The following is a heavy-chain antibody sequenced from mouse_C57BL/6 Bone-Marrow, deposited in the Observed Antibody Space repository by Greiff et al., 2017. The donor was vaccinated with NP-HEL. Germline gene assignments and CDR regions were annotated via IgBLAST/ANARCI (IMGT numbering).Heavy chain of an antibody. Sequence: VQLQQPGAELVMPGASVKLSCKASGYTFTSYWMHWVKQRPGQGLEWIGEIDPSDSYTNYNQKFKGKSTLTVDKSSSTAYMQLSSLTSEDSAVYYCARSIFPYAMDYWGQGTSVTVSS. CDR3: ARSIFPYAMDY. J-gene: IGHJ4*01. V-gene: IGHV1-69*01. CDR1: GYTFTSYW. CDR2: IDPSDSYT.